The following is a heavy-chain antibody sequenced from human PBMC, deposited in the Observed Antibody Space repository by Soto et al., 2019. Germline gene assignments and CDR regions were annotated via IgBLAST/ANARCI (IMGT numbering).Heavy chain of an antibody. D-gene: IGHD3-16*02. V-gene: IGHV3-23*01. CDR1: GFTFSSYA. CDR3: AKDRPILVVELSLPQYYFDY. CDR2: ISGSGGST. J-gene: IGHJ4*02. Sequence: GGSLRLSCAASGFTFSSYAMSWVRQAPGKGLEWVSAISGSGGSTYYADSVKGRFTISRDNSKNTLYLQMNSLRAEDTAVYYCAKDRPILVVELSLPQYYFDYWGPGTLVTVFS.